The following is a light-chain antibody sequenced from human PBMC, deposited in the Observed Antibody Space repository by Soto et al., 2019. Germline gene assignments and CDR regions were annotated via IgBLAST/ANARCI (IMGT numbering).Light chain of an antibody. CDR1: SSNIGNNF. V-gene: IGLV1-51*01. Sequence: QSALTQPPSVSAAPGQRVTISCSGSSSNIGNNFVSWYQQLPGTAPKLLIYDNSKRFSGIPDRFSGSKSGTSATLGITGLQTGDEADHFCGTWDGSLRAYVFGPGTKVTVL. CDR2: DNS. J-gene: IGLJ1*01. CDR3: GTWDGSLRAYV.